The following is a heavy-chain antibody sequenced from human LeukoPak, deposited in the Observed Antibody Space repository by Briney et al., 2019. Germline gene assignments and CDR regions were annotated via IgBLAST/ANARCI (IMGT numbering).Heavy chain of an antibody. D-gene: IGHD1-26*01. CDR2: IYTSGST. Sequence: SETLSLTCTVSGGSISSYYWSWIRQPAGKGLEWIGRIYTSGSTNYNPSLKSRVTMSVDTSKNQFSLKLSSVTAADTAVYYCARGPRATSVDYYYYMDVWGKGTTVTVSS. V-gene: IGHV4-4*07. J-gene: IGHJ6*03. CDR3: ARGPRATSVDYYYYMDV. CDR1: GGSISSYY.